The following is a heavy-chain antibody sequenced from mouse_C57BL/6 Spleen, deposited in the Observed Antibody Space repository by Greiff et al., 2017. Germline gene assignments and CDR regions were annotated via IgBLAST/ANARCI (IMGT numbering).Heavy chain of an antibody. V-gene: IGHV1-15*01. CDR2: IDPETGGT. D-gene: IGHD1-1*01. CDR3: TREEVITTVVAGFDY. CDR1: GYTFTDYE. Sequence: QVQLKESGAELVRPGASVTLSCKASGYTFTDYEMHWVKQTPVHGLEWIGAIDPETGGTAYNQKFKGKAILTADKSSSTAYMELRSLTSEDSAVYYCTREEVITTVVAGFDYWGQGTTLTVSS. J-gene: IGHJ2*01.